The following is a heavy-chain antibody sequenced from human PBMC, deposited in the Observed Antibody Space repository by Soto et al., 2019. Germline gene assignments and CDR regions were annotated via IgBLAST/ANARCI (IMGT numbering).Heavy chain of an antibody. CDR3: ARKGYGDYGPMDV. J-gene: IGHJ6*02. CDR2: ITITSNTK. D-gene: IGHD4-17*01. V-gene: IGHV3-21*01. CDR1: GFIFDSYN. Sequence: EVQVVESGGGLVKPGGSLRLSCAASGFIFDSYNMNWVRQAPGKGLEWVSYITITSNTKYYADSVKGRFTISRDNAKTSLYLQMNSLTVEDTAVYFCARKGYGDYGPMDVWGQGTTVTVS.